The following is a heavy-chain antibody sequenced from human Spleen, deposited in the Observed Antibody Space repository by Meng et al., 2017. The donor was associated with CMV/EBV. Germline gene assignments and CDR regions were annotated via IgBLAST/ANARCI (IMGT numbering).Heavy chain of an antibody. CDR2: ISAYNGNT. CDR3: ARDQQLIPAEYFQH. D-gene: IGHD6-13*01. J-gene: IGHJ1*01. Sequence: SGYTFTSYGMSWLRQAPGQGLGWMGGISAYNGNTSYAQKVQGRVTMTTDASANTAYLELRSLRSDDTAVYYCARDQQLIPAEYFQHWGPGTLVTVSS. V-gene: IGHV1-18*01. CDR1: GYTFTSYG.